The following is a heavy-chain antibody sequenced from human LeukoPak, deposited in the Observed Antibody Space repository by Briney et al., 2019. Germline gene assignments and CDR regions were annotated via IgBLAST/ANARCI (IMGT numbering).Heavy chain of an antibody. CDR2: INPNSGGT. D-gene: IGHD2-15*01. Sequence: ASVKVSCKASGYTFTGYYMHWVRQAPGQGLEWMGWINPNSGGTNYAQKFQGRVTMTRDTSISTADMELSRLRYEDTAVYYCARSDRLYCSGGSCWLDHWGQGTLVTVSS. J-gene: IGHJ5*02. CDR3: ARSDRLYCSGGSCWLDH. CDR1: GYTFTGYY. V-gene: IGHV1-2*02.